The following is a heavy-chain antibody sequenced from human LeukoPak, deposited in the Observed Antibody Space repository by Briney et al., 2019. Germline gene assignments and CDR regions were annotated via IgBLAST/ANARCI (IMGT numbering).Heavy chain of an antibody. CDR2: TYYRSKWYN. V-gene: IGHV6-1*01. CDR1: GDSVSANNAA. D-gene: IGHD4-17*01. CDR3: ARDQELDDYGDYYYYYGMDV. J-gene: IGHJ6*02. Sequence: SQTLSLTCAISGDSVSANNAAWNWIRQSPSRGLEWLGRTYYRSKWYNDYAVSVKSRITINPDTSKNQFSLQLNSVTPEDTAVYYCARDQELDDYGDYYYYYGMDVWGQGTTVTVSS.